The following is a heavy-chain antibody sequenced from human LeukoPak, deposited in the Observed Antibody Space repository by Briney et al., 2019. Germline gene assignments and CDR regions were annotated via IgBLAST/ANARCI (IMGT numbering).Heavy chain of an antibody. J-gene: IGHJ5*02. CDR1: GFVFSSYT. CDR2: INHSGST. CDR3: ARGRLGIGSRDWFDP. V-gene: IGHV4-34*01. Sequence: PGGSLRLSCAPSGFVFSSYTMNWVRQPPGKGLEWIGEINHSGSTNYNPSLKSRVTISVDTSKNQFSLKLSSVTAADTAVYYCARGRLGIGSRDWFDPWGQGTLVTVSS. D-gene: IGHD7-27*01.